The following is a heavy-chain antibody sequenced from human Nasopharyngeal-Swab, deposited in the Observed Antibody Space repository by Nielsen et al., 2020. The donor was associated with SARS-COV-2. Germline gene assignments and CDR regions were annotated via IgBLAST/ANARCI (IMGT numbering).Heavy chain of an antibody. Sequence: WVRQAPGQGPEWLGLIIPSEGSTAYAQKFQGRVTMTRDTSTSTAYMELSSLRSDDTAVYFCARGAVHHTLDLWGQGTRVTVSS. CDR2: IIPSEGST. V-gene: IGHV1-46*01. CDR3: ARGAVHHTLDL. J-gene: IGHJ5*02.